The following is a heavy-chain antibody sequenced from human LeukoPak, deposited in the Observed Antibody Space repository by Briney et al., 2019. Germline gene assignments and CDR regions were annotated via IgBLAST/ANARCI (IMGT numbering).Heavy chain of an antibody. V-gene: IGHV3-64*04. J-gene: IGHJ4*02. CDR1: GFTFSTYT. CDR3: AKGGVYGDYYFDY. CDR2: IHGDASRT. Sequence: GGSLRLSCSASGFTFSTYTMHWVRQAPGKGLDYVSTIHGDASRTYYADSVKGRFTISRDNSRNTLYLQMNSLRAEDTALYYCAKGGVYGDYYFDYWGQGTLVTVSS. D-gene: IGHD4-17*01.